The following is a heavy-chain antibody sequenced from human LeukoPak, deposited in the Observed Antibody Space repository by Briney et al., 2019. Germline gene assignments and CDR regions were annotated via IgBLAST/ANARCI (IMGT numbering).Heavy chain of an antibody. CDR3: ARVSLGTYYFDY. V-gene: IGHV3-11*04. CDR1: GFTFSDYY. J-gene: IGHJ4*02. D-gene: IGHD3-16*01. Sequence: GGSLRLSCAASGFTFSDYYMRWIRQAPGKGLEWVSYIGSSGNTIYYADSVQGRFTISRDNAKNSLYLQMNSLRAEDTAVYYCARVSLGTYYFDYWGQGTLVTVSS. CDR2: IGSSGNTI.